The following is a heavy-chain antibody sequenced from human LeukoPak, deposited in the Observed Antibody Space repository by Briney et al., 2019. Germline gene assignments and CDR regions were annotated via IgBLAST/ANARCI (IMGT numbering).Heavy chain of an antibody. V-gene: IGHV4-34*01. CDR1: GGSFSGYY. Sequence: SETLSLTCAVYGGSFSGYYWSWIRQPPGKGLEWIGEINHSGSTNYNPSLTSRVTISVDTSKNQCSLKLSCVTAADTAVYYCARGLKHWGQGTLVSVSS. J-gene: IGHJ1*01. CDR2: INHSGST. CDR3: ARGLKH.